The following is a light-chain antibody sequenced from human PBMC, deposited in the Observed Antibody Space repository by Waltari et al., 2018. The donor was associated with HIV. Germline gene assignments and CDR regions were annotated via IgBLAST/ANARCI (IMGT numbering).Light chain of an antibody. CDR1: SSNIGSNY. CDR2: SND. CDR3: AAWDDSLNGPV. Sequence: QSVLTQPPSASGTPGQRVTISCSGRSSNIGSNYVNWYQQLPGTAPKLLIYSNDQRPSGVPDLFSGSKSGTSASLAISGLQSGDEADYYCAAWDDSLNGPVFGGGTKLTVL. V-gene: IGLV1-44*01. J-gene: IGLJ2*01.